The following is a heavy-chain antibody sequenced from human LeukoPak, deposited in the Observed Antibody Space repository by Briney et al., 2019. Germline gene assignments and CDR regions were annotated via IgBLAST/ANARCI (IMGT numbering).Heavy chain of an antibody. CDR2: INPNRGDT. V-gene: IGHV1-2*02. CDR1: GYTFTGYY. CDR3: ARALAQRINGYFHH. J-gene: IGHJ1*01. D-gene: IGHD2-8*01. Sequence: ASVKVSCKASGYTFTGYYIHWVRQAPGQGLEWVGWINPNRGDTNYAQKFQGRVSMTRDTSISTDYMELNGLKSDDTAVYYCARALAQRINGYFHHWGRGTLVTVSS.